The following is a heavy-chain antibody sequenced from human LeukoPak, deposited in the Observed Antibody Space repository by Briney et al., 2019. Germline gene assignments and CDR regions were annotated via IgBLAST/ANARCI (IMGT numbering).Heavy chain of an antibody. D-gene: IGHD3-10*01. CDR2: INPNSGGT. J-gene: IGHJ4*02. CDR1: GYTFTGYY. V-gene: IGHV1-2*06. Sequence: GASVKVSCKXSGYTFTGYYMHWVRQAPGQGLEWMGRINPNSGGTNYAQKFQGRVTMTRDTSISTAYMELSRLRSDDTAVYYCARDRDGLLWFGESDYWGQGTLVTVSS. CDR3: ARDRDGLLWFGESDY.